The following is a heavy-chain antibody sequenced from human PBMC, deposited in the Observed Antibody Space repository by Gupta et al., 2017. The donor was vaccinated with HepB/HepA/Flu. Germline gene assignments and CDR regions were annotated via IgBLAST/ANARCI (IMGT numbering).Heavy chain of an antibody. Sequence: QVQLVQSGTEMKKPGPAVKVPCQTSEGTVKTYAIHWVRQAPGQGLEWMGRIIPSVEMTDYGEKFQGRVTFAADSSTNTAYMGLSGLKSEDSAVYYCASQDYYEGGGFDYWGQGTLITVAS. CDR1: EGTVKTYA. V-gene: IGHV1-69*04. J-gene: IGHJ4*02. CDR3: ASQDYYEGGGFDY. CDR2: IIPSVEMT. D-gene: IGHD3-22*01.